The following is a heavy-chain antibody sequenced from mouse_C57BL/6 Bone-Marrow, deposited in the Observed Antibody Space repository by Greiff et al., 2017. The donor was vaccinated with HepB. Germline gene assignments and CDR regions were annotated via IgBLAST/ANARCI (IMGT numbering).Heavy chain of an antibody. CDR1: GYAFSSYW. Sequence: VKLMESGAELVKPGASVKISCKASGYAFSSYWMNWVKQRPGKGLEWIGQIYPGDGDTNYNGKFKGKATLTADKSSSTAYMQLSSLTSEDSAVYFCASNYSYYYAMDYWGQGTSVTVSS. CDR2: IYPGDGDT. V-gene: IGHV1-80*01. CDR3: ASNYSYYYAMDY. D-gene: IGHD2-1*01. J-gene: IGHJ4*01.